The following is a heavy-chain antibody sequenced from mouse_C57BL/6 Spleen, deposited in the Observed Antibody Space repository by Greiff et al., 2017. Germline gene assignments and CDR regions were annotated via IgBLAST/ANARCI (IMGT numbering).Heavy chain of an antibody. CDR2: IDPSDSYT. V-gene: IGHV1-59*01. J-gene: IGHJ2*01. Sequence: VKLQQPGAELVRPGTSVKLSCKASGYTFTSYWMHWVKQRPGQGLEWIGVIDPSDSYTNYNQKFKGKATLTVDTSSSKAYMQLSSLTSEDSAVYYCASRGDGYFYWGQGTTLTVSS. D-gene: IGHD2-3*01. CDR3: ASRGDGYFY. CDR1: GYTFTSYW.